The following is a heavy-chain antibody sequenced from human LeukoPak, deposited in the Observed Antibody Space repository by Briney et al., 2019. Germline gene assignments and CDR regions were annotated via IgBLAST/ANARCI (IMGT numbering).Heavy chain of an antibody. CDR3: ARGARGTWAWGD. CDR2: INPNSGGT. CDR1: GYTFTGYY. J-gene: IGHJ4*02. D-gene: IGHD3-10*01. Sequence: ASVKVSCKASGYTFTGYYTHWVRQAPGQGLEWMGRINPNSGGTNYAQKFQGRVTMTRDTSVSTAYMELSRLRSDDTAMHYCARGARGTWAWGDWGQGTLVTVSS. V-gene: IGHV1-2*06.